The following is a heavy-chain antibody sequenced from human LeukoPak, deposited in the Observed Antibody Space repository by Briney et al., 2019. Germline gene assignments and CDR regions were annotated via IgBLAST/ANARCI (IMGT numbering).Heavy chain of an antibody. V-gene: IGHV3-64D*09. CDR3: VKGLDYVSPNYFDY. CDR2: ISSNGGST. J-gene: IGHJ4*02. D-gene: IGHD3-16*01. Sequence: PGGSLRLSCSASGFTFSSYAMHWVRQAPGKGLEYVSAISSNGGSTYYADSVEGRFTISRDNSKNTMYLQMSSLRAEDTAVYYCVKGLDYVSPNYFDYWGQGTLVT. CDR1: GFTFSSYA.